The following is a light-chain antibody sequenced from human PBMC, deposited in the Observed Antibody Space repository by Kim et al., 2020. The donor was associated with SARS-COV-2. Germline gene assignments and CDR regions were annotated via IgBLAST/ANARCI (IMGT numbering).Light chain of an antibody. CDR1: SSDVGGYNY. Sequence: QSVTISCTGTSSDVGGYNYVRWYQQHPGKAPKLMIYEVSKRPSGVPDRFSGSKSGNTASLTVSGLQAEDEADYYCSSYAGSNTHVVFGGGTQLTVL. CDR2: EVS. CDR3: SSYAGSNTHVV. J-gene: IGLJ2*01. V-gene: IGLV2-8*01.